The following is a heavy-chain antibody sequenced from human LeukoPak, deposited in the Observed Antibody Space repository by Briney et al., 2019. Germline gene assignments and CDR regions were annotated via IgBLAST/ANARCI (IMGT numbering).Heavy chain of an antibody. CDR3: ARTAAAGWFDP. Sequence: ASVKVSCKASGYTFSSYDISWVRQAPGQGLEWMGWINPNSGGTNYAQKFQGRVTMTRDTSISTAYMELSRLRSDDTAVYYCARTAAAGWFDPWGQGTLVTVSS. CDR1: GYTFSSYD. V-gene: IGHV1-2*02. D-gene: IGHD6-13*01. CDR2: INPNSGGT. J-gene: IGHJ5*02.